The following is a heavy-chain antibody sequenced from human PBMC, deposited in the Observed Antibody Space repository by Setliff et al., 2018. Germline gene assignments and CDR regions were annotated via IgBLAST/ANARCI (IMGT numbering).Heavy chain of an antibody. CDR3: ARGLNYYDSSGYHYYFDY. CDR1: GYSISSGYY. Sequence: SETLSLTCTVSGYSISSGYYWGWIRQPPGKGLEWIGSIYHSGSTYYNPSLKSRVTISVDTSKNRFSLKLSSVTAADTAVYYCARGLNYYDSSGYHYYFDYWGQGTLVTVSS. CDR2: IYHSGST. V-gene: IGHV4-38-2*02. J-gene: IGHJ4*02. D-gene: IGHD3-22*01.